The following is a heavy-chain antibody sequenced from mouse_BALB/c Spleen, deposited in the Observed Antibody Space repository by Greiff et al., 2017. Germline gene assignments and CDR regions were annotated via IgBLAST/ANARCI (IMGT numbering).Heavy chain of an antibody. J-gene: IGHJ1*01. Sequence: LQESGAELVRPGSSVKISCKASGYAFSSYWMNWVKQRPGQGLEWIGQIYPGDGDTNYNGKFKGKATLTADKSSSTAYMQLSSLTSEDSAVYFGARSGLAGWYFDVWGAGTTVTVSS. D-gene: IGHD3-2*02. CDR2: IYPGDGDT. CDR1: GYAFSSYW. CDR3: ARSGLAGWYFDV. V-gene: IGHV1-80*01.